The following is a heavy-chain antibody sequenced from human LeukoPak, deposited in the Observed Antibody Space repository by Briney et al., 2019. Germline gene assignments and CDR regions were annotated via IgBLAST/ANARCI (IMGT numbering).Heavy chain of an antibody. D-gene: IGHD2-2*02. CDR2: IKSKTDGGTT. Sequence: GGSLRLSCAVSGSTFSNAWMSWVRQAPGKGLEWVGRIKSKTDGGTTDYAAPVKGRFTISRDDSKNTLYLQMNSLRAEDTALYYCTTLPHCSSTTCYTALYQGLDYWGQGTLVTVSS. CDR1: GSTFSNAW. CDR3: TTLPHCSSTTCYTALYQGLDY. J-gene: IGHJ4*02. V-gene: IGHV3-15*01.